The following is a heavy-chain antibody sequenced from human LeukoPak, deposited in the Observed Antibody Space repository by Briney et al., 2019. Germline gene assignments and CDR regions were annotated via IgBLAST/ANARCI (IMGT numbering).Heavy chain of an antibody. V-gene: IGHV3-23*01. CDR1: GFTFSTYA. Sequence: GGSLRLSCAASGFTFSTYAMSWVRQAPGKGLEWVSAISGSGGSTYYADSVTGRFTISRDNSKNTLYLQMNTLRAEDTAVYHCAKGLVPAAMSALDYWGQGTLVTVSS. CDR2: ISGSGGST. CDR3: AKGLVPAAMSALDY. J-gene: IGHJ4*02. D-gene: IGHD2-2*01.